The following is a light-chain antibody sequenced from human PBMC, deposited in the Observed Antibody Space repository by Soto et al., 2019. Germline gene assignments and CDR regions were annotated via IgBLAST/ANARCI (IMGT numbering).Light chain of an antibody. Sequence: DIQMTQSPSTLSASVGDRVTITCRASQSISSWLAWYQQKPGKAPKLLIYDASNLESGVPSRFSGSGSGTEFTLTISSLQPDDFATYYCQQYNSYPITFGQGTHWRL. CDR1: QSISSW. V-gene: IGKV1-5*01. J-gene: IGKJ5*01. CDR2: DAS. CDR3: QQYNSYPIT.